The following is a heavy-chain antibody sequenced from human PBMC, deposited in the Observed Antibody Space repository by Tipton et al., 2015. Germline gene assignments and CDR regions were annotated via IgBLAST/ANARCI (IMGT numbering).Heavy chain of an antibody. CDR1: GYSISSGYY. CDR3: TRGRYGAYDI. Sequence: LSLTCDVSGYSISSGYYWGWIRQPPGKGLEWIGSIFHRGDANYNPSLKSRVTISLDTSKNQFSLQLNSVTPEDTAVYYCTRGRYGAYDIWGQGTMVTVSS. V-gene: IGHV4-38-2*01. J-gene: IGHJ3*02. D-gene: IGHD3-9*01. CDR2: IFHRGDA.